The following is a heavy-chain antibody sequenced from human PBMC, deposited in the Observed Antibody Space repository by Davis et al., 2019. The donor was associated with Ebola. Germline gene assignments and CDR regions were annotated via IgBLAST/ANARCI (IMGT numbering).Heavy chain of an antibody. D-gene: IGHD1-20*01. CDR3: ARREHNWNYFDY. J-gene: IGHJ4*02. CDR1: GGSISSYY. CDR2: IYYSGST. V-gene: IGHV4-59*08. Sequence: SETLSLTCTVSGGSISSYYWSWIRQPPGKELEWIGYIYYSGSTNYNPSLKSRVTISVDTSKNQFSLKLSSVSAADTAVYYCARREHNWNYFDYWGQGTLVTVSS.